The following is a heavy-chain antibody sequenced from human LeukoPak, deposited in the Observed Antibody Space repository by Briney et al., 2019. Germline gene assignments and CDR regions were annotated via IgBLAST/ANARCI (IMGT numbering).Heavy chain of an antibody. Sequence: QPGGSLRLSCAASGFIFSSYAMHWVRQAPGKGLEWVAVISYDGSNIYYADSVKGRFTISRDNSKNTLYLQMNSLRAEDDTAVYYCARGEYYSSTSPYFDYWGQGTLVTVSS. D-gene: IGHD6-6*01. CDR2: ISYDGSNI. CDR1: GFIFSSYA. V-gene: IGHV3-30*04. CDR3: ARGEYYSSTSPYFDY. J-gene: IGHJ4*02.